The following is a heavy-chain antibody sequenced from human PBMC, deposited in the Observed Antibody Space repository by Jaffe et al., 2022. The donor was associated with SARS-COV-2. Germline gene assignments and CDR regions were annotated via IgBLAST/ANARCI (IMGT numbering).Heavy chain of an antibody. D-gene: IGHD1-26*01. V-gene: IGHV3-30*04. CDR2: ISYDGSNK. CDR1: GFTFNKYA. J-gene: IGHJ4*02. CDR3: ARIPGRGATAHDDY. Sequence: QVQLVESGGGVVQPGRSLILSCAASGFTFNKYAMHWVRQAPGKGLEWVAVISYDGSNKNYADSVKGRLTISRDNSKNTLFLQMNSLRAEDTAVYYCARIPGRGATAHDDYWGQGTLVTVSS.